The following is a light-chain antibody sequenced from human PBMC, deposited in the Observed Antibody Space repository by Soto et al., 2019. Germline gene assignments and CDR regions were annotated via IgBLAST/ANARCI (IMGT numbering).Light chain of an antibody. V-gene: IGLV2-14*01. J-gene: IGLJ2*01. CDR1: SSDVGGYNY. CDR2: DVT. Sequence: QSALTQPASVSGSPGQSITISCTGTSSDVGGYNYVSWYQQHPGKVPKLMIYDVTDRPSGVSNRFSGSKSGNTASLTISGLQPEDEADYYCSSYTSISTVVFGGGTKLTVL. CDR3: SSYTSISTVV.